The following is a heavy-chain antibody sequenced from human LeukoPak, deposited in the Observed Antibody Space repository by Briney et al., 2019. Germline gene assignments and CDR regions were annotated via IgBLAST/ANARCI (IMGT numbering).Heavy chain of an antibody. J-gene: IGHJ4*02. CDR3: ATHYTSGWYFDY. Sequence: PGGSLRLSCAASGFTFSSYGMSWVRQAPGKGLEWISAISASGGTTYYADSVKGRFTMSRDNSKSTLHLRMNSLRAGDTAVYYCATHYTSGWYFDYWGQGALVTVSS. V-gene: IGHV3-23*01. CDR2: ISASGGTT. D-gene: IGHD6-19*01. CDR1: GFTFSSYG.